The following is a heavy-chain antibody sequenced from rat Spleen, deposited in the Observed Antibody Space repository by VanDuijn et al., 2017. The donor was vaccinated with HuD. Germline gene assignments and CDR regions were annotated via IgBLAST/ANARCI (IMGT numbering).Heavy chain of an antibody. D-gene: IGHD1-2*01. CDR2: ISYDGSST. CDR1: GFTFSDYN. J-gene: IGHJ4*01. Sequence: EVQLVESGGGLVQPGRSLKLSCAASGFTFSDYNMAWVHQAPKKGLEWVATISYDGSSTNYRDSVKGRFTISRDNAKSTLYLQMDSLRSEDTATYYCASYSSAYVMDAWGQGASVTVSS. V-gene: IGHV5-7*01. CDR3: ASYSSAYVMDA.